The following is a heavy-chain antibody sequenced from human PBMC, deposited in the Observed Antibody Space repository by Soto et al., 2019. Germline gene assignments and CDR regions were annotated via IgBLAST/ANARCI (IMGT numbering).Heavy chain of an antibody. CDR1: GGSFSGYY. Sequence: SETLSLTCAVYGGSFSGYYWSWIRQPPGKGLEWIGEINHSGSTNYNPSLKSRVTISVDTSKNQFSLKLSSVTAADTAVYYCARGSGGSSWYYYYYMDVWGKGTTVTVSS. V-gene: IGHV4-34*01. J-gene: IGHJ6*03. CDR3: ARGSGGSSWYYYYYMDV. CDR2: INHSGST. D-gene: IGHD6-13*01.